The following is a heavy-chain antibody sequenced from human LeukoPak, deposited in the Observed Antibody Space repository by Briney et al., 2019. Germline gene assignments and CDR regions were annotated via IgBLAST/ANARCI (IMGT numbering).Heavy chain of an antibody. Sequence: GGSLRLSCAASGFTFSSYGFHWVRQAPGEGLEWATFISNDGITQHYAESVKGRFTTSRDNSKSTLYLQMNSLRAEDTAVYYCARGLAYWGQGTLVTVSS. V-gene: IGHV3-30*02. CDR1: GFTFSSYG. CDR2: ISNDGITQ. CDR3: ARGLAY. J-gene: IGHJ4*02.